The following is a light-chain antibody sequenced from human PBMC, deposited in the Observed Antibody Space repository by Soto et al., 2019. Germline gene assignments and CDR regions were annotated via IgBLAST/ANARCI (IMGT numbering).Light chain of an antibody. J-gene: IGKJ3*01. CDR1: QSISSY. V-gene: IGKV1-39*01. Sequence: DIQMTQSPSSLSASVGDRVTITCRASQSISSYLNWYQQKPGKAPRLLIYAASSLQSGVPSRFSGSGSGTDFTITIRRLQPEDFAPYYCQQSDSTPLTFGPGNKVDIK. CDR2: AAS. CDR3: QQSDSTPLT.